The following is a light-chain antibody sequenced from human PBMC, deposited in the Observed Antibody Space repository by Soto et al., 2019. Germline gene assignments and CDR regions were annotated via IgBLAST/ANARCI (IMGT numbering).Light chain of an antibody. CDR1: QGISSY. Sequence: AIRMTQSPSSFSASTGDRVTITCLASQGISSYLAWYQQKPGKAPKLLIYAASTLQSGVPSRFSGSVSGTDFTLTISCLQSEDFATYYCQQYYSYPFTFGQGTRLEIK. J-gene: IGKJ5*01. CDR2: AAS. CDR3: QQYYSYPFT. V-gene: IGKV1-8*01.